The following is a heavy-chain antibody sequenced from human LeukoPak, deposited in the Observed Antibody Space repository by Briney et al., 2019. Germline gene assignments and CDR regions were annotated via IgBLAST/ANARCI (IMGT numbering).Heavy chain of an antibody. D-gene: IGHD5-24*01. CDR1: GFTFGSDA. V-gene: IGHV3-30-3*01. J-gene: IGHJ6*02. Sequence: GSLRLSGATPGFTFGSDAMHWVRQAPGKGLEWLAVISSDGSNKSYADSVKGRFTSSRDNSKSTLYLQMNSLRGEDTGVYNCARDREMATMGYYGMDVWGQGTPVTVS. CDR3: ARDREMATMGYYGMDV. CDR2: ISSDGSNK.